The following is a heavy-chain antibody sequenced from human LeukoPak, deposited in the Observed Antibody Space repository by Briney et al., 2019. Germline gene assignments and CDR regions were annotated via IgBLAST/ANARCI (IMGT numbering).Heavy chain of an antibody. V-gene: IGHV3-15*01. J-gene: IGHJ4*01. CDR2: IKSNTDGGTT. CDR3: TAVDYDY. CDR1: GFTFSRYS. Sequence: GGSLRLSCAASGFTFSRYSMNWVRQAPGKGLEWVGRIKSNTDGGTTDYAAPVKGRFTISRGNSENKVYLQMNSLKTEDTAVYYCTAVDYDYWGQGSLVTVSS. D-gene: IGHD4-23*01.